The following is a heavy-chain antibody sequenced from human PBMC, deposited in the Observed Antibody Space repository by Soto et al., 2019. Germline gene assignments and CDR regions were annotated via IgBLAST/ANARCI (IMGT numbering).Heavy chain of an antibody. V-gene: IGHV3-48*02. J-gene: IGHJ4*02. CDR3: ARSVEGHFDY. Sequence: EVQLVESGGGLVQPGGSLRLTCVASGFPFSIYSMNWVRQAPGKGLEWSSYITSDTNTIKYADSVKGRFTISRDNAKNLVYLQMNSLRDEDTAVYFCARSVEGHFDYWGQGTLVTVSS. CDR1: GFPFSIYS. CDR2: ITSDTNTI. D-gene: IGHD6-19*01.